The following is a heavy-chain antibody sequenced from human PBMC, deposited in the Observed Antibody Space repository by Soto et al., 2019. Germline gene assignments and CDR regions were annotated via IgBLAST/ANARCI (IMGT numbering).Heavy chain of an antibody. CDR3: ATQQRFLGNGFDP. V-gene: IGHV4-30-2*01. Sequence: SETLALTCAVSGGSISSGGYSWSWIRQPPGKGLEWIGYIYHSGTTYYNPSLKSRVTISLDRSKNQFSLKVSSVTAADTAVYYCATQQRFLGNGFDPWGPGPLVTVS. J-gene: IGHJ5*02. CDR1: GGSISSGGYS. D-gene: IGHD3-3*01. CDR2: IYHSGTT.